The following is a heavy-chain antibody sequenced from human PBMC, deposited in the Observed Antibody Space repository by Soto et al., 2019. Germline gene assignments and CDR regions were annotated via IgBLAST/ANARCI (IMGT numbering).Heavy chain of an antibody. CDR2: IYWDDDK. CDR1: GFSLSTSGVG. Sequence: QITLKESGPPLVRPTQTLTLTCTFSGFSLSTSGVGVGWIRQPPGKALEWLALIYWDDDKRYSPSLKSRLTSTKDTSKNQVLLTMTNVDPVDTATYYCAHRAATTDSYYFDYWGQGTLITVSS. CDR3: AHRAATTDSYYFDY. D-gene: IGHD1-1*01. J-gene: IGHJ4*02. V-gene: IGHV2-5*02.